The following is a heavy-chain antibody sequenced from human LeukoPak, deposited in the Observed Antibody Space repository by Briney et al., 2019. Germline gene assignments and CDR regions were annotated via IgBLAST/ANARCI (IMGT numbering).Heavy chain of an antibody. CDR2: IYPGDSDT. CDR1: GYSFTSYW. CDR3: ARLGTAVVARYFDY. J-gene: IGHJ4*02. Sequence: GESLKISCKGSGYSFTSYWIAWARQMPGKGLEWMGTIYPGDSDTRYSPSFQRQVQISADKSISPAHLQWRGLKASDTAMYYCARLGTAVVARYFDYWGQGTLVTVSS. V-gene: IGHV5-51*01. D-gene: IGHD5-18*01.